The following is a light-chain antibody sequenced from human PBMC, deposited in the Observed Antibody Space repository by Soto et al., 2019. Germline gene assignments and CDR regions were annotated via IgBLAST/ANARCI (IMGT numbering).Light chain of an antibody. CDR3: QQYCGSPWT. Sequence: EIALTQSPGTLSLSPGERATLSCRASQSVSSNYFAWYQQRRGQAPRLLLYGASSRATGVPDRFSGSGSGTDFTLTISRLEPEDFAVYYCQQYCGSPWTFGQGTKVEVK. V-gene: IGKV3-20*01. CDR2: GAS. J-gene: IGKJ1*01. CDR1: QSVSSNY.